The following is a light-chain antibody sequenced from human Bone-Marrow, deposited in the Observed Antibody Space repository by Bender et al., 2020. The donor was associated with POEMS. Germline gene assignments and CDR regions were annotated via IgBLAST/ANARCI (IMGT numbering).Light chain of an antibody. CDR2: NNS. Sequence: QSVLTQPPSASGTPGQRVTISCSGSSSKFGSYPVNWYQQLPGAAPKLVIFNNSQRPSGVPDRFSCSNSGTSASLAISGFLSDDEADFYCATWDDSLNGWVFGGGTKLTVL. CDR3: ATWDDSLNGWV. V-gene: IGLV1-44*01. CDR1: SSKFGSYP. J-gene: IGLJ3*02.